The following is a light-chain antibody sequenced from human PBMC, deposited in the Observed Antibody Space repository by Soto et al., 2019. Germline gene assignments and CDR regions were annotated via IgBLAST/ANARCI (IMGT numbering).Light chain of an antibody. Sequence: IVLTKSPGTLSLSKDDRATLSCRASQTISSTYLAWYQQNPGQAPRLLIYAASTRATGVPDRFSGSGSGTDFTLTISRLEPEDFAVYYCQQYGSSPKTFGQGTKVDIK. J-gene: IGKJ1*01. V-gene: IGKV3-20*01. CDR2: AAS. CDR1: QTISSTY. CDR3: QQYGSSPKT.